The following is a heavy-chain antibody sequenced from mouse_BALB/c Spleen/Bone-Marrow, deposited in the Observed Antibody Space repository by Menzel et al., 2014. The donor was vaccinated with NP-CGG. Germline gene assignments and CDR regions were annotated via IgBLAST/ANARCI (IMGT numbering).Heavy chain of an antibody. V-gene: IGHV5-4*02. J-gene: IGHJ1*01. CDR2: ISDGGSYT. D-gene: IGHD1-1*01. CDR3: AREYGTSYDYYFDV. Sequence: DVKLVESGGGLVKPGGSLKLSCAASGFTFSDYYVYWVRQTPEKRLEWVATISDGGSYTYYPDSVKGRFTVSRDNAKNNLYLQMSSLKSEDTAMYYCAREYGTSYDYYFDVWGAGTTVTVSS. CDR1: GFTFSDYY.